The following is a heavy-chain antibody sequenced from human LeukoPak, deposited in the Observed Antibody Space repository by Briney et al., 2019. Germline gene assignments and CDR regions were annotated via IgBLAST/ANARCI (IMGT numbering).Heavy chain of an antibody. CDR2: VYSSGRT. CDR3: ARDRPNTWIQLWKNRGGFVWFDP. Sequence: PSETLSLTCTVSGGSISSGTYYWSWIRQPAGKGLEWIGRVYSSGRTNYSPSLKSRGTISVDTSKNQFSLKLSSVTAADTAVYYCARDRPNTWIQLWKNRGGFVWFDPWGQGTLVTVSS. CDR1: GGSISSGTYY. V-gene: IGHV4-61*02. J-gene: IGHJ5*02. D-gene: IGHD5-18*01.